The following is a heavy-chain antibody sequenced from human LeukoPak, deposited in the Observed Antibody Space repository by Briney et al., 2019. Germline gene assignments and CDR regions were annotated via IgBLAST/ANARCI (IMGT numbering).Heavy chain of an antibody. CDR3: VTTPQARFDY. D-gene: IGHD2-15*01. J-gene: IGHJ4*02. CDR1: GYSFTTYW. V-gene: IGHV5-51*01. Sequence: GESLKISCKGSGYSFTTYWIGWVRQMPGKGLEWMGIIHPDDSDTRYSPSFQGQVTISGDKSISTAYLQWSSLKASDTAMYYCVTTPQARFDYWGQGTLVTVSS. CDR2: IHPDDSDT.